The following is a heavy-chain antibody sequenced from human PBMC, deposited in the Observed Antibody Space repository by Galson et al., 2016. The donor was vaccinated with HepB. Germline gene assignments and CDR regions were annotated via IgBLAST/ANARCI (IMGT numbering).Heavy chain of an antibody. Sequence: SVKVSCKASDYTLTSYGITWVRQAPGQGLEWMGWISVSNGDTNYAQKLQGRVTMTTDTSTNTAYMEWRSLRSDDTAVYYCARDPYYEILTGYRRAQTFDIWGQGTMVTVSS. CDR2: ISVSNGDT. J-gene: IGHJ3*02. D-gene: IGHD3-9*01. V-gene: IGHV1-18*01. CDR1: DYTLTSYG. CDR3: ARDPYYEILTGYRRAQTFDI.